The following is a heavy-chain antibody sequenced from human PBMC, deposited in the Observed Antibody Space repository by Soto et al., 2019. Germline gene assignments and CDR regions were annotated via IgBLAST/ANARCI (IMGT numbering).Heavy chain of an antibody. V-gene: IGHV1-18*01. J-gene: IGHJ4*02. D-gene: IGHD6-13*01. CDR3: ARSLGSSSWYDY. CDR2: ISAYTGNT. CDR1: GYTFSSYG. Sequence: QVQLVQSGAEVKKPGASVKVSCKASGYTFSSYGISWVRQAPGQGLQWVGWISAYTGNTNYPQKLQGRATMTRDTSTTTAYMELRSLRSDDTAVYYCARSLGSSSWYDYWGQGTLVTVSS.